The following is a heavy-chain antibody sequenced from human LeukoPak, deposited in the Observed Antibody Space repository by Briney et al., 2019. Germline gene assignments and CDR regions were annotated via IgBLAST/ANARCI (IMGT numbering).Heavy chain of an antibody. V-gene: IGHV1-8*01. CDR1: GYTFTSYD. CDR2: MNPNSGNT. D-gene: IGHD1-26*01. Sequence: ASVKVSCKASGYTFTSYDINCVRQATGQGLEWMGWMNPNSGNTGYAQKFQGRVTMTRNTSISTAYMELSSLRSEDPAVYYCARGGGGSYVLDAFDIWGQGTMVTVSS. CDR3: ARGGGGSYVLDAFDI. J-gene: IGHJ3*02.